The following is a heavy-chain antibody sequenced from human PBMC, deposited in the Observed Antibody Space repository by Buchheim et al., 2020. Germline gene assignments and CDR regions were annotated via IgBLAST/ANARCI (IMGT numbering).Heavy chain of an antibody. J-gene: IGHJ2*01. CDR1: GGSISSSSYY. D-gene: IGHD3-22*01. CDR2: IYYSGST. V-gene: IGHV4-39*01. Sequence: QLQLQESGPGLVKPSETLSLTCTVSGGSISSSSYYWGWIRQPPGKGLEWIGSIYYSGSTYYNPSLKSRVTISVNQSKNQVPLKLSSVTAADTAVYYCARQPVTMIVVAWYFDLWGRGTL. CDR3: ARQPVTMIVVAWYFDL.